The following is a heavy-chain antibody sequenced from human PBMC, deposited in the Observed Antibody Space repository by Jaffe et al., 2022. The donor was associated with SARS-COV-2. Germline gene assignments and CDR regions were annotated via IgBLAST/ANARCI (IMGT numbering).Heavy chain of an antibody. CDR2: INPSGGST. CDR3: ARDSVVVVAATGSLGFDP. V-gene: IGHV1-46*01. J-gene: IGHJ5*02. CDR1: GYTFTSYY. Sequence: QVQLVQSGAEVKKPGASVKVSCKASGYTFTSYYMHWVRQAPGQGLEWMGIINPSGGSTSYAQKFQGRVTMTRDTSTSTVYMELSSLRSEDTAVYYCARDSVVVVAATGSLGFDPWGQGTLVTVSS. D-gene: IGHD2-15*01.